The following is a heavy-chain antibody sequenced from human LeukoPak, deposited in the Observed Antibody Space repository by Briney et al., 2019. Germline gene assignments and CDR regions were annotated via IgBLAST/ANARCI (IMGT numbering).Heavy chain of an antibody. V-gene: IGHV3-30*03. CDR1: GFTFSSYG. Sequence: GGSLRLSCAASGFTFSSYGMHWVRQAPGKGLEWVAVISYDGSNKYYADSVKGRFTISRDNSKNTLYLQMNSLRAEDTAVYYCARYGSSRYYFDYWGQGTLVTVSS. J-gene: IGHJ4*02. D-gene: IGHD6-6*01. CDR2: ISYDGSNK. CDR3: ARYGSSRYYFDY.